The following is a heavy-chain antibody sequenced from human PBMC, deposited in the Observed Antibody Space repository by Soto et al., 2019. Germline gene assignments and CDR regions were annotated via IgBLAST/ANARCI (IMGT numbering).Heavy chain of an antibody. CDR2: IYYSGST. D-gene: IGHD3-3*01. V-gene: IGHV4-59*01. CDR1: GGSISSYY. Sequence: SETLSLTCTVSGGSISSYYWSWIRQPPGKGLEWIGYIYYSGSTNYNPSLKSRVTISVDTSKNQFSLKLSSVTAADTAVYYCAASYDITIFGVVRSNWFDPWGQGTLVTVSS. CDR3: AASYDITIFGVVRSNWFDP. J-gene: IGHJ5*02.